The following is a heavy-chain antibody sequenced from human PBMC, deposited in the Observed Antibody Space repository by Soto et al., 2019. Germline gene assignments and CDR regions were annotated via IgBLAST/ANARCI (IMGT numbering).Heavy chain of an antibody. Sequence: GGSLRLSCASSGFTFSSAWMNWVRQAPGKGLDYVSGISNNGDSSSYADSVKGRFTISRDNSKNTLYFEMSSLKPEDTAVYYCVAGKLLPFEYWGQGTQVTVSS. CDR2: ISNNGDSS. CDR3: VAGKLLPFEY. D-gene: IGHD2-15*01. J-gene: IGHJ4*02. V-gene: IGHV3-64D*08. CDR1: GFTFSSAW.